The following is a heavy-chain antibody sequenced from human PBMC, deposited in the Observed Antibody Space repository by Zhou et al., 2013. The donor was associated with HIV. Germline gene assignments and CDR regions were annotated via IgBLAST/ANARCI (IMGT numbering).Heavy chain of an antibody. CDR3: ATVFFDRSDY. Sequence: QVQLVQSGAEVKKPGSSVKVSCKASGGTFSSYAISWVRQAPGQGLEWMGWISGDNGNTNYSRKFQGRVTMTTDTPTSTAYMEVRSLRSDDTAVYYCATVFFDRSDYWGQGTLVTVSS. CDR2: ISGDNGNT. CDR1: GGTFSSYA. D-gene: IGHD3-9*01. V-gene: IGHV1-18*01. J-gene: IGHJ4*02.